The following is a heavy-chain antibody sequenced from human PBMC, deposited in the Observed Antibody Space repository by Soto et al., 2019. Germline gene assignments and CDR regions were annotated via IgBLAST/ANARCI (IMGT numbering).Heavy chain of an antibody. CDR3: ARVLSGYGIAY. CDR2: INNSGST. V-gene: IGHV4-34*01. D-gene: IGHD5-12*01. J-gene: IGHJ4*02. CDR1: GGSFSRYY. Sequence: PXXTLSLACAVYGGSFSRYYWHWIRQPPGKGLECIGEINNSGSTNYNPSLKSRVSISVDTSKNQFSLKLSSVTAADTAVYYCARVLSGYGIAYWGQGTLFTVSS.